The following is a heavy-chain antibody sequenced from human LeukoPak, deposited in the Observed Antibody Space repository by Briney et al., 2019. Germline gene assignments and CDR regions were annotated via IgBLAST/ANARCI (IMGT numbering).Heavy chain of an antibody. J-gene: IGHJ4*02. CDR3: ARDLTLWFGELSGIDY. CDR2: ISSNGGST. CDR1: GFTFSSYA. D-gene: IGHD3-10*01. Sequence: GGSLRLSCAASGFTFSSYAMHWVRQAPGKGLEYVSAISSNGGSTYYANSVKGRFTISRDNSKNTLYLQMGSLRAEDMAVYYCARDLTLWFGELSGIDYWGQGTLVTVSS. V-gene: IGHV3-64*01.